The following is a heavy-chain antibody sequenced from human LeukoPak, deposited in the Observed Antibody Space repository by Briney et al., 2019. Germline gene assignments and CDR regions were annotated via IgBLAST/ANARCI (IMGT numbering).Heavy chain of an antibody. J-gene: IGHJ5*02. CDR2: ISTSSRYI. D-gene: IGHD2-2*01. V-gene: IGHV3-21*01. CDR3: ARADCSSSTCYLRRSWFDP. Sequence: PGGSLRLSCAASGFTFSSYSMNWVRQAPGKGLEWVSSISTSSRYIYYKDSVRGRFTISRDGAKNSLHLEMNSLRAEDTAVYYCARADCSSSTCYLRRSWFDPWGQGTLVTVSS. CDR1: GFTFSSYS.